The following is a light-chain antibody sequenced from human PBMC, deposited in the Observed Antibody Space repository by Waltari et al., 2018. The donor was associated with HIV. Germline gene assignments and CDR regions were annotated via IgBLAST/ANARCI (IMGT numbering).Light chain of an antibody. CDR1: ALPKQY. J-gene: IGLJ3*02. Sequence: SYELTQPPSVSVSPGQTARITCSGDALPKQYAYWYQQRPGQAPGLVIDKDTERPSGIPERFSGSSSGTTATLTIIGVQAQDEADYHCQSADSNASLWVFGGGTKLTVL. V-gene: IGLV3-25*03. CDR3: QSADSNASLWV. CDR2: KDT.